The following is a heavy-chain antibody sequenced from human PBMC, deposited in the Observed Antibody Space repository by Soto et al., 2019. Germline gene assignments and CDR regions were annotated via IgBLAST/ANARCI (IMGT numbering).Heavy chain of an antibody. CDR3: ARTDYGTAYFDP. J-gene: IGHJ5*02. CDR2: IFYSGTA. CDR1: GDSISSGNHY. D-gene: IGHD3-10*01. Sequence: LSLTCTVSGDSISSGNHYWSWIRQPPGKGLEWIGYIFYSGTAYYNPSLKSRLTISVDTSKNQFSLKLSSVTAADTAVYYRARTDYGTAYFDPWGQGSLVTVSS. V-gene: IGHV4-30-4*01.